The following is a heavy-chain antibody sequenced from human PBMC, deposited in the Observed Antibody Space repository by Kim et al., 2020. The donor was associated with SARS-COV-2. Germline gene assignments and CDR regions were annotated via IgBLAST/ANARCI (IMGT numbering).Heavy chain of an antibody. V-gene: IGHV3-7*03. CDR3: AAWSGDANY. CDR2: ISPDGSEK. Sequence: GGSPRLSCVASGFTFRTSWMNWVRQGPGKGLEWVANISPDGSEKRSVDSVKGRVTFSRDNAKNSLYLQINSLRAEDTAIYYCAAWSGDANYWGQGTLVTVSS. J-gene: IGHJ4*02. D-gene: IGHD3-3*01. CDR1: GFTFRTSW.